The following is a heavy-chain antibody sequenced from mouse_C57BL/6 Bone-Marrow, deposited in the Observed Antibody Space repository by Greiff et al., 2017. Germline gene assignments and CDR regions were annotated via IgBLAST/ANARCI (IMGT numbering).Heavy chain of an antibody. CDR3: AANWDWYFDV. Sequence: EVQRVESGPVLVKPGASVKMSCKASGYTFTDYYMNWVKQSHGKSLEWIGVINPYNGGTSYNQKFKGKATLTVDKSSSTAYMALNSLTSEDSAVYYCAANWDWYFDVWGTGTTVTVSS. V-gene: IGHV1-19*01. CDR1: GYTFTDYY. J-gene: IGHJ1*03. CDR2: INPYNGGT. D-gene: IGHD4-1*01.